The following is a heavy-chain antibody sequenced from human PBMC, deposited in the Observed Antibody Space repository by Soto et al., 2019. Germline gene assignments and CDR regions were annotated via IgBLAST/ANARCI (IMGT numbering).Heavy chain of an antibody. V-gene: IGHV1-69*01. CDR2: IFPKFGTT. CDR3: EAEMTFGKLSVV. D-gene: IGHD3-16*02. J-gene: IGHJ6*02. CDR1: GDTDTNYV. Sequence: QVQLVQSGAEVKKPGSSVKVSCKASGDTDTNYVISWVRQAPGQGLEWMGGIFPKFGTTYSAQKLQDRLTITADESTSTVYMQLRSLRLADTAVYYCEAEMTFGKLSVVWGQGTTVTVSS.